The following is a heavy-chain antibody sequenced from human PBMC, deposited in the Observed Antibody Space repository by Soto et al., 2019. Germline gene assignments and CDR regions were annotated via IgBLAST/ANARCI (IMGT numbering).Heavy chain of an antibody. CDR2: ISAYNGNT. Sequence: XSVKVSCKASGYSFTSYGISWVRQAPGQGLEWMGWISAYNGNTNYAQKLQGRVTMTTDTSTSTAYMELRSLRSDDTAVYYCAKPGYSSGWSAAFDIWGQGPMVTVSS. J-gene: IGHJ3*02. V-gene: IGHV1-18*01. CDR1: GYSFTSYG. D-gene: IGHD6-19*01. CDR3: AKPGYSSGWSAAFDI.